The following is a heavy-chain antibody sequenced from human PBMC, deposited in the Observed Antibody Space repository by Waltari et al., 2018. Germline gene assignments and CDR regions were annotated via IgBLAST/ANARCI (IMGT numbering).Heavy chain of an antibody. J-gene: IGHJ5*02. CDR3: ATKRQWLQGGWFDP. CDR2: FDPEDGET. D-gene: IGHD6-19*01. CDR1: GYTLPELS. V-gene: IGHV1-24*01. Sequence: QVQLVQSGAEVEKPGASVKVSCKVSGYTLPELSMHWVRPAPGKGLEWMGGFDPEDGETIYAQKFQDRVTMTEDTSTDTAYMELSSLRSEDTAVYYCATKRQWLQGGWFDPWGQGTLVTVSS.